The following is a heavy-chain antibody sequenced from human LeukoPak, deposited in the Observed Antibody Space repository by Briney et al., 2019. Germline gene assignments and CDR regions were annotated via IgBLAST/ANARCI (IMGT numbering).Heavy chain of an antibody. J-gene: IGHJ6*02. CDR1: GGSISSYY. CDR2: IYYSGST. Sequence: SETLSLTCTVSGGSISSYYWSWIRQHPGKGLEWIGYIYYSGSTYYNPSLKSRVTISVDTSKNQFSLKLSSVTAADTAVYYCARGYSSGWFHMDVWGQGTTVTVSS. V-gene: IGHV4-59*06. D-gene: IGHD6-19*01. CDR3: ARGYSSGWFHMDV.